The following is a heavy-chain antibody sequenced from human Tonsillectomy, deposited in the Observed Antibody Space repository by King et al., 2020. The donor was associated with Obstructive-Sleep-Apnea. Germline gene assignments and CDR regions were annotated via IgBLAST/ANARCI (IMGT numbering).Heavy chain of an antibody. CDR1: GFTFSSYG. J-gene: IGHJ4*02. CDR2: ISYDGSKK. CDR3: AKTRYFDWPFDY. Sequence: QLVQSGGGVVQPGRSLRLSCAASGFTFSSYGMHWVRQAPGTGLEWVAVISYDGSKKYYADSVKGRFTISRDNSKNTLYLQMNSLRAEDTAVYYCAKTRYFDWPFDYWGQGTLVTVSS. V-gene: IGHV3-30*18. D-gene: IGHD3-9*01.